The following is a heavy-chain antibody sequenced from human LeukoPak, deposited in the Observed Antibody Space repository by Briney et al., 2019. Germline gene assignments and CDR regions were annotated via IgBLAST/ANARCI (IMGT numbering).Heavy chain of an antibody. D-gene: IGHD1-26*01. Sequence: GSLRLSCADSGFTFSSYSMNWVRQAPGKGLEWVSYISSLSTTIYYADSVKGRFTISRDNAKNSLNLQMNFLRAEDTAVYYCARSAGGGSYWAFDYWGQGTLVTVSS. V-gene: IGHV3-48*01. CDR1: GFTFSSYS. J-gene: IGHJ4*02. CDR3: ARSAGGGSYWAFDY. CDR2: ISSLSTTI.